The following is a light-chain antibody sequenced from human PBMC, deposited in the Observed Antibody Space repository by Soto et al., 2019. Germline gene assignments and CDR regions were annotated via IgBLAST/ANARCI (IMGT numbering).Light chain of an antibody. V-gene: IGKV3-15*01. Sequence: IVVSQCAAALSVSPGERATLACRASQSVXSRFAWYEAKPGQTPSILTDAASTRATGSPTRLSGSGSATDFTPTIISLQSEEFAVYYFQQYNNGTLTFGQGTKVDIK. CDR2: AAS. J-gene: IGKJ1*01. CDR3: QQYNNGTLT. CDR1: QSVXSR.